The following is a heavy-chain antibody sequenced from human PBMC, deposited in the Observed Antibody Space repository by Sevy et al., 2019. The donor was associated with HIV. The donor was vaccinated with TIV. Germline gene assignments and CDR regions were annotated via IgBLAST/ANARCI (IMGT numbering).Heavy chain of an antibody. Sequence: GGSLRLSCAASGFTFSSYAMSWVRQAPGKGLEWVSAISGSGGSTYYADSMKGRFTISRDNSKNTLYLQMNSLRAEDAAVYYCASTRGYSYGRVLYFDYWGQGTLVTVSS. CDR1: GFTFSSYA. CDR3: ASTRGYSYGRVLYFDY. CDR2: ISGSGGST. V-gene: IGHV3-23*01. D-gene: IGHD5-18*01. J-gene: IGHJ4*02.